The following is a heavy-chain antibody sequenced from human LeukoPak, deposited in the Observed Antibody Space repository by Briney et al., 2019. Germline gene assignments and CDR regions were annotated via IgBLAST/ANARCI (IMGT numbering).Heavy chain of an antibody. D-gene: IGHD1-26*01. Sequence: GGTLRLSCAAPGLTVSSNYTNWARHAPGKGLEWVSAIYSGGTTYYADSVKGRFTISRDNSKNTLYLQMNSLRAEATAVYYCAREGSGTYSFDFWGQGTLVSVSS. CDR2: IYSGGTT. CDR1: GLTVSSNY. J-gene: IGHJ4*02. CDR3: AREGSGTYSFDF. V-gene: IGHV3-53*01.